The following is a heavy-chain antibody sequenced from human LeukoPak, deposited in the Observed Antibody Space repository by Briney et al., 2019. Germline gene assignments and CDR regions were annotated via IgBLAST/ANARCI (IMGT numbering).Heavy chain of an antibody. Sequence: GGSLRLSCAASGFTFSSYAMSWVRQAPGKGLEWVSAISGSGGSTYYADSVKGRFTISRDNSKNTLYLQMNSLRAEDTAVYYCAKTYGSGSYYDNWFDPWGQGTLVTASS. CDR3: AKTYGSGSYYDNWFDP. J-gene: IGHJ5*02. CDR1: GFTFSSYA. V-gene: IGHV3-23*01. CDR2: ISGSGGST. D-gene: IGHD3-10*01.